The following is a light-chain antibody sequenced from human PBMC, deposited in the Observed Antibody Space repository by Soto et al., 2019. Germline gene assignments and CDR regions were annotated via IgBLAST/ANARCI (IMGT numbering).Light chain of an antibody. CDR2: NNG. V-gene: IGLV1-40*01. CDR3: ATWDDSLSAWV. J-gene: IGLJ3*02. CDR1: ISNIGARYS. Sequence: QSVLTQPPSVTGAPGQRVTISCTGHISNIGARYSVHWYQQFPGRAPILLIYNNGSRPSGVPDRFSGSKSGTSASLAITGLQAEDETDYSCATWDDSLSAWVFGGGTKLTVL.